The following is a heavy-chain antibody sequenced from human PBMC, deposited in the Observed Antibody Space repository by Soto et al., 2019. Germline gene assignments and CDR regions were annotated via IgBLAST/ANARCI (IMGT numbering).Heavy chain of an antibody. J-gene: IGHJ4*02. D-gene: IGHD6-19*01. CDR1: GFSLSTSGMC. CDR2: IDWDDDK. V-gene: IGHV2-70*11. Sequence: SGPTLVNPTQTLTLTCTFSGFSLSTSGMCVSWIRQPPGKALEWLARIDWDDDKYYSTSLKTRLTISKDTSKNQVVLTMTNMDPVDTATYYCARIRCGEWLETYYFDYWGQGTLVTVSS. CDR3: ARIRCGEWLETYYFDY.